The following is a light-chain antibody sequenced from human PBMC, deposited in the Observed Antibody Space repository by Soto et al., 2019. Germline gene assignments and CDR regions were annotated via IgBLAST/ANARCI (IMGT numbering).Light chain of an antibody. Sequence: QSVLTQPPSVSAAPGQKVTVSCSGSRSNIGNNYVSWYQHLPGTAPKLLIYDNDKRPSGIPDRFSASKSGTSATLDITGLQTGDEAEYYCEAWDSNLSGGVFGGGTKLTVL. CDR2: DND. V-gene: IGLV1-51*01. CDR1: RSNIGNNY. J-gene: IGLJ3*02. CDR3: EAWDSNLSGGV.